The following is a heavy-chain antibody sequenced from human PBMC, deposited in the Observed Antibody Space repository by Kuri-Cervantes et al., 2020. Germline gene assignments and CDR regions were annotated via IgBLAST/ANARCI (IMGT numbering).Heavy chain of an antibody. CDR2: IFYSGST. CDR3: ARSHRLDNGGNDYYGIDV. V-gene: IGHV4-30-4*01. D-gene: IGHD4-23*01. CDR1: GGSVSSGFYY. J-gene: IGHJ6*02. Sequence: SETLSLTCTVSGGSVSSGFYYWGWIRQSPGKGLEWIGYIFYSGSTYYNPSLKSRVIISADTSKSQVSLRLSSVTAADTAVYYCARSHRLDNGGNDYYGIDVWGLGTTVTVSS.